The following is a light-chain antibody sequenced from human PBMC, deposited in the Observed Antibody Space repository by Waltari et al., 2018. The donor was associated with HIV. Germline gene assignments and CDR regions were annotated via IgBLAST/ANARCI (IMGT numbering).Light chain of an antibody. CDR2: AAS. V-gene: IGKV1-9*01. CDR3: QQLESYTQIS. CDR1: QVISSY. Sequence: DIQLTQSPSILSASVGDRVTITCRTSQVISSYLAWYQQKPGKAPKLLIYAASTLQSGVPSRFSGSGSGTEFTLTISSLQPEDFATYYCQQLESYTQISFGGGTKVGIK. J-gene: IGKJ4*01.